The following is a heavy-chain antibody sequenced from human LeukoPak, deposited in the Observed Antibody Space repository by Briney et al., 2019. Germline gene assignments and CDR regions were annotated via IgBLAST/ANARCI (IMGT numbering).Heavy chain of an antibody. CDR1: GFIFSDHY. V-gene: IGHV3-11*04. Sequence: GGSLRLSCAASGFIFSDHYMTWIRQAPGKGLEWVSYISGSGSTIYYADSVKGRFTISRDNARNSLYLQMNSLRVEDTAVYYCARVRAAAILPHQYYYMDDWGKGTTVTVSS. J-gene: IGHJ6*03. CDR2: ISGSGSTI. CDR3: ARVRAAAILPHQYYYMDD. D-gene: IGHD2-2*02.